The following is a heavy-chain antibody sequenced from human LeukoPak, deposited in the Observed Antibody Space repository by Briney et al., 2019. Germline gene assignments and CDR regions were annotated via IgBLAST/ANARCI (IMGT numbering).Heavy chain of an antibody. CDR1: GYTFTSYD. CDR3: ARKRALSYLHAFDI. Sequence: ASVKVSCKASGYTFTSYDIIWVRQATGQGLEWMGWMNPNSANTGYAQKFQGRVTMTRNTSITTAYMELSSLGSEDTAVYYCARKRALSYLHAFDIWGQGTMVTVSS. CDR2: MNPNSANT. D-gene: IGHD3-16*02. J-gene: IGHJ3*02. V-gene: IGHV1-8*01.